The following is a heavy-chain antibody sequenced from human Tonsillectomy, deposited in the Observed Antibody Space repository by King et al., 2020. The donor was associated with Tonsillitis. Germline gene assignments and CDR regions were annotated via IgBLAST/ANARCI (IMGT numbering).Heavy chain of an antibody. Sequence: MQLVQSGAEVKKPGASVKVSCKASGYTFTSYGVNWVRQAPGQGLEWMGWISGYNGNTNYAQKLQGRVTMTTDTSTSTAYMELRSLRSDDTAVYYCARDTGIAVPGYFDYWGQGTLVTVSS. V-gene: IGHV1-18*04. CDR1: GYTFTSYG. CDR2: ISGYNGNT. CDR3: ARDTGIAVPGYFDY. J-gene: IGHJ4*02. D-gene: IGHD6-19*01.